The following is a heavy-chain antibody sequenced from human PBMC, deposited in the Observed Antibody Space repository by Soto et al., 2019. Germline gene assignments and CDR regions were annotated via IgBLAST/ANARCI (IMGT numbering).Heavy chain of an antibody. J-gene: IGHJ4*02. CDR2: IYHSGST. V-gene: IGHV4-4*02. CDR3: AGGPPDSQYSSSWYAVSYFDY. D-gene: IGHD6-13*01. Sequence: PSETLSLTCAVSGGSINSRYWWSWVRQSPGKGLEWIGEIYHSGSTNYNPSLKSRVTISVDKSKNQFSLNLSSVTAADTAVYYCAGGPPDSQYSSSWYAVSYFDYWGQGTLVTVSS. CDR1: GGSINSRYW.